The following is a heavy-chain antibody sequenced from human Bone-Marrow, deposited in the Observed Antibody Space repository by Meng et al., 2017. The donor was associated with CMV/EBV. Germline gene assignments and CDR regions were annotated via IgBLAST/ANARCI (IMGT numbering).Heavy chain of an antibody. Sequence: GESLKISCAASGFTVSSNYMSWVRQAPGKGLEWVGLIKSKPNGETTDYAAPVKGRFSVSRDDAKNTVYLQMNSLKIEDTAVYYCTTVKLGAFLNYWGRGTLVTVSS. V-gene: IGHV3-15*01. CDR3: TTVKLGAFLNY. CDR2: IKSKPNGETT. J-gene: IGHJ4*02. CDR1: GFTVSSNY. D-gene: IGHD1-26*01.